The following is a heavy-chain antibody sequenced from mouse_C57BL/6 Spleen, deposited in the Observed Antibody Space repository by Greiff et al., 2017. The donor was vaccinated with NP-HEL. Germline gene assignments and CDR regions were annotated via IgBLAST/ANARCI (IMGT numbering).Heavy chain of an antibody. CDR1: GYAFSSSW. V-gene: IGHV1-82*01. J-gene: IGHJ1*03. CDR3: ARLDFDV. Sequence: VQGVESGPELVKPGASVKISCKASGYAFSSSWMNWVKQRPGKGLEWIGRIYPGDGDTNYNGKFKGKATLTADKSSSTAYMQLSSLTSEDSAVYFCARLDFDVWGTGTTVTVSS. CDR2: IYPGDGDT.